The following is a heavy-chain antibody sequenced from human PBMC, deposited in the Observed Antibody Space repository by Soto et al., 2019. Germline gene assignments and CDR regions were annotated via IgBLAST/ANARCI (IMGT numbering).Heavy chain of an antibody. CDR3: ARLNYYGSGSYARWFDP. V-gene: IGHV4-59*08. J-gene: IGHJ5*02. D-gene: IGHD3-10*01. Sequence: SETLSLTCTVSGGSISSYYWSWIRQPPGKGLEWIGYIYYSGSTNYNPSLKSRVTISVDTSKNQFSLKLSSVTAADTAVYYCARLNYYGSGSYARWFDPWGQGTLVTVSS. CDR2: IYYSGST. CDR1: GGSISSYY.